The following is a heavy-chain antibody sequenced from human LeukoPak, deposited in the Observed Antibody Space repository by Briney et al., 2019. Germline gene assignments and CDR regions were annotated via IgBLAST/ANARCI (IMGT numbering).Heavy chain of an antibody. J-gene: IGHJ3*02. Sequence: GGSLSLSCVVSGFTFSTYGMSWVREAPGKGLEWVSAISGSGGSTYYADSVKGRFTISRDNSKNTLYLQMNSLRAEDTAVYYCAKDLLMGAFDIWGQGTMVTVSS. D-gene: IGHD1-26*01. V-gene: IGHV3-23*01. CDR2: ISGSGGST. CDR3: AKDLLMGAFDI. CDR1: GFTFSTYG.